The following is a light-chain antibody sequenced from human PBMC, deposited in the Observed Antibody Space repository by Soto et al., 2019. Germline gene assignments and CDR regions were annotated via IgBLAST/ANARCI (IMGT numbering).Light chain of an antibody. CDR3: CSYAGSYTLYV. V-gene: IGLV2-11*01. J-gene: IGLJ1*01. CDR2: DVS. CDR1: SSDVGGYNY. Sequence: LPQPRSVCGSPGRSVTISCTGTSSDVGGYNYVSWYQQHPGKAPKLMIYDVSKRPSGVPDRFSGSKSGNTASLTISGLQAEDEADYYCCSYAGSYTLYVFGTGTKVTAL.